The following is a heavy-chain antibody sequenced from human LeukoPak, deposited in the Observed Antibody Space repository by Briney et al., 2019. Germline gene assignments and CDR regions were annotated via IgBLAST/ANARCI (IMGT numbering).Heavy chain of an antibody. Sequence: PSETLSLTCTVSGGSFSSYYWSWIRQPPGKGLEWIGYIYASGSTNYNPSLKSRVTISVDTSKNQFSLKVNSVTAADTAVYYCARGGIVGATRGDAFDIWGQGTMVTVSS. CDR2: IYASGST. J-gene: IGHJ3*02. V-gene: IGHV4-59*01. CDR3: ARGGIVGATRGDAFDI. CDR1: GGSFSSYY. D-gene: IGHD1-26*01.